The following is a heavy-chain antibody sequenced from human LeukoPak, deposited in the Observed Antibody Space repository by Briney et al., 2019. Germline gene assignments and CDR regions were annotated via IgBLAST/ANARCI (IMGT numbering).Heavy chain of an antibody. CDR1: GFTFSNYN. D-gene: IGHD1-26*01. CDR3: ARDRQVGASLFDS. J-gene: IGHJ4*02. CDR2: ITRGSIYT. Sequence: GGSLRLSCAASGFTFSNYNMNWVRQTPGKGLEWVSSITRGSIYTFYADSVKGRFTISRDNAENSLYLQMNSLRAEDTAVYYCARDRQVGASLFDSWGQGTLVTVSS. V-gene: IGHV3-21*01.